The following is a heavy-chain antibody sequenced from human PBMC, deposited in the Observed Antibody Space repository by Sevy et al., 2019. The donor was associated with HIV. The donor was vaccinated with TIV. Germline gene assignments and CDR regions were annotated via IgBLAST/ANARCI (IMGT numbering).Heavy chain of an antibody. V-gene: IGHV2-5*02. CDR3: VHSRMRGNGMDV. J-gene: IGHJ6*02. CDR1: GFSLSTAGVG. CDR2: IYWDEDK. Sequence: SGPTLVNPTQTLTLTCTFSGFSLSTAGVGVGWIRQPPGKALECLALIYWDEDKRYRTSLRSRLTINKDTSKNQVVLTMTNMDAVDTATYYCVHSRMRGNGMDVWGQGTTVTVSS.